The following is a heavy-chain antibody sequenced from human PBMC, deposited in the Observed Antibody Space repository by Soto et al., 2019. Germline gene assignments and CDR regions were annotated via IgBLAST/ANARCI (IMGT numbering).Heavy chain of an antibody. Sequence: GGSLRLSCAASGFTFSSYGMHWVRQAPGKGLEWVAVIWYDGSNKYYADSVKGRFTISRDNSKNTLYLQMNSLRAEDTAVYYCASSGGSSTSTRNAYYYYMDVWGKGTTVTVSS. J-gene: IGHJ6*03. V-gene: IGHV3-33*01. D-gene: IGHD2-2*01. CDR3: ASSGGSSTSTRNAYYYYMDV. CDR2: IWYDGSNK. CDR1: GFTFSSYG.